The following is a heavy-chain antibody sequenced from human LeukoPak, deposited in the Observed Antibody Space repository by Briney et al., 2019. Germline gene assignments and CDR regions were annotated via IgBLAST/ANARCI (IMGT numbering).Heavy chain of an antibody. V-gene: IGHV3-30*18. CDR3: AKDLRIEVATWYYGMDV. CDR1: GFTFSSYG. Sequence: PGGSLRLSCAASGFTFSSYGMHWVRQAPGKGLERVAVISYDGTNKYYADSVKGRFTISRDNSKNMLYLQMNSLRAEDTAVYYCAKDLRIEVATWYYGMDVWGQGTTVTVSS. J-gene: IGHJ6*02. D-gene: IGHD6-19*01. CDR2: ISYDGTNK.